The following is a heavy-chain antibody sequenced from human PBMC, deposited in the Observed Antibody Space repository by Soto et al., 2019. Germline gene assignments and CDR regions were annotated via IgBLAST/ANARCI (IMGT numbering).Heavy chain of an antibody. CDR2: TTAILGTR. CDR3: AAGASSDTGDH. V-gene: IGHV1-69*13. D-gene: IGHD5-18*01. J-gene: IGHJ4*02. CDR1: GDTLSHYG. Sequence: SVKFSCKASGDTLSHYGVSWVRQVPGKGLEWMGGTTAILGTRDYAQKFQGRMTITSDESTTTSYMELNSLTSDDTAVYYCAAGASSDTGDHWGQGTLVTVSS.